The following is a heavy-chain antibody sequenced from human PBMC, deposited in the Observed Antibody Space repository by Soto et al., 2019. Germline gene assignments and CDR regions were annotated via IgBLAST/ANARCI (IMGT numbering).Heavy chain of an antibody. CDR1: GLTFSDRY. J-gene: IGHJ4*02. V-gene: IGHV3-72*01. CDR3: TTVTTVDYYFDY. CDR2: IRKKTNSYTT. D-gene: IGHD4-17*01. Sequence: EVQLVESGGGLVQPGGSLRLSCAASGLTFSDRYMDWVRQAPGKGLEWVGRIRKKTNSYTTEYAASVKGRFIISRDDPTNSLYLQMSSLKTEDTAVYYCTTVTTVDYYFDYWGQGTLVTVSS.